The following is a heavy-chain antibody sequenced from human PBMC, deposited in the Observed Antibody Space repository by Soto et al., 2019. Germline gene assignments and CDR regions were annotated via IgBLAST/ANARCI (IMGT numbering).Heavy chain of an antibody. V-gene: IGHV3-23*01. D-gene: IGHD2-2*01. J-gene: IGHJ6*02. CDR1: GFTFSSYA. CDR3: AKGRYCSSTSCRNYYGRDV. CDR2: ISGSGGST. Sequence: EVQLLESGGGLVQPGGSLRLSCAASGFTFSSYAMSWVRQAPGKGLEWVSAISGSGGSTYYADSVKGRFTISRDTSKNTLYLQMNSLRAEDTAVYYCAKGRYCSSTSCRNYYGRDVWGQGTTVTVSS.